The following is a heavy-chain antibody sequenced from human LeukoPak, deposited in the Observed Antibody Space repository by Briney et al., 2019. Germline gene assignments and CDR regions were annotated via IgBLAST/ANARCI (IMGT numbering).Heavy chain of an antibody. CDR2: INHSGST. Sequence: SETLSLTCAVYGGSFSGYCWSWIRQPPGKGLEWIGEINHSGSTNYNPSLKSRVTISVDTSKNQFSLKLSSVTAADTAVYYCARRVSLYWFDPWGQGTLVTVSS. CDR1: GGSFSGYC. CDR3: ARRVSLYWFDP. V-gene: IGHV4-34*01. D-gene: IGHD6-13*01. J-gene: IGHJ5*02.